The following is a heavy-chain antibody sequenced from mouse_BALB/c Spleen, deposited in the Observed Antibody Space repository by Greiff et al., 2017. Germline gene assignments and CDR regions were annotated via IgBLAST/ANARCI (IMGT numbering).Heavy chain of an antibody. J-gene: IGHJ4*01. Sequence: EVQVVESGGGLVQPGGSLRLSCATSGFTFTDYYMSWVRQPPGKALEWLGFIRNKANGYTTEYSASVKGRFTISRDNSQSILYLQMNTLRAEDSATYYCARALGYYYAMDYWGQGTSVTVSS. D-gene: IGHD4-1*01. CDR1: GFTFTDYY. V-gene: IGHV7-3*02. CDR2: IRNKANGYTT. CDR3: ARALGYYYAMDY.